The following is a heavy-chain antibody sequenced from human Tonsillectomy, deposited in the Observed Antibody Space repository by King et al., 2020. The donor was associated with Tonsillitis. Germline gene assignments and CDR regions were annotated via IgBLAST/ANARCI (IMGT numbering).Heavy chain of an antibody. V-gene: IGHV3-73*02. CDR2: IRSKANSYAT. Sequence: VQLVESGGGLVQPGGSLKLSRAASGFTFSGSAMHWVRQASGKGLEWVGRIRSKANSYATAYAASVKGRFTISRDDSKNTAYLQMNSLKTEDTAVYYCTRHGIDGDYIHYYYGMDVWGQGTTVTVSS. CDR1: GFTFSGSA. D-gene: IGHD4-17*01. CDR3: TRHGIDGDYIHYYYGMDV. J-gene: IGHJ6*02.